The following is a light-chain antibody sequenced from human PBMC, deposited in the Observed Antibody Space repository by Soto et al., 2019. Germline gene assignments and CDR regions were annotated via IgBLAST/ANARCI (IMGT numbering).Light chain of an antibody. CDR3: QTTESGLNGLI. V-gene: IGLV1-40*01. Sequence: QSGLTQPPSVSGAPGQRVTIACTGNNSSIGTGYDVHWYRHFPGTAAKLLLSGTSHRPSGVPDRFSGSKSGTSASLAITGLRADDEGDYYCQTTESGLNGLIFGTGTKVTGL. CDR1: NSSIGTGYD. J-gene: IGLJ1*01. CDR2: GTS.